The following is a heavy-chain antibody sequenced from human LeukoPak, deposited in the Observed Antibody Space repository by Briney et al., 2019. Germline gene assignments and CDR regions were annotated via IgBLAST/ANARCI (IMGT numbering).Heavy chain of an antibody. V-gene: IGHV3-30*02. CDR2: IRYDGSNK. D-gene: IGHD5-18*01. Sequence: PGGSLRLSCAASGFTFSSYGMHWVRQAPGKGLEWVAFIRYDGSNKYYADSVKGRFTISRDNSKNTLYLQMNSLRAEDTAVYYCARRVDTRVGAFDIGGQGTMVTVSS. J-gene: IGHJ3*02. CDR1: GFTFSSYG. CDR3: ARRVDTRVGAFDI.